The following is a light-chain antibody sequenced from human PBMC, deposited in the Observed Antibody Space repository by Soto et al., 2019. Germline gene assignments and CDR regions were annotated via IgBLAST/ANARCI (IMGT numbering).Light chain of an antibody. CDR2: LGS. V-gene: IGKV2-28*01. J-gene: IGKJ2*01. CDR3: MRAVQSPYT. CDR1: QSLLHSNGYNY. Sequence: DIVMTQSPLSLPVTPGEPASISCRSSQSLLHSNGYNYLDWYLQKPGQSPQLLISLGSNRASGVPARFSGSGSATDFTLNIARVEAEDCRVYYCMRAVQSPYTFGQGTKLEIK.